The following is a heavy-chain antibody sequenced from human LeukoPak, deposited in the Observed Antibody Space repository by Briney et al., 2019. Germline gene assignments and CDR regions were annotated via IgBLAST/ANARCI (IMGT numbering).Heavy chain of an antibody. V-gene: IGHV4-59*01. CDR2: IYFSGTT. CDR3: AREDPQTTVPEGLDV. CDR1: GGSISNYY. Sequence: SETLSLTCTVSGGSISNYYWSWLRQPPGKGLEWIGYIYFSGTTNITPSLKSRVTISVDMSKNQFSLKLSSVTAADTAVHYCAREDPQTTVPEGLDVWGQGTLVTVSS. J-gene: IGHJ4*02. D-gene: IGHD4-17*01.